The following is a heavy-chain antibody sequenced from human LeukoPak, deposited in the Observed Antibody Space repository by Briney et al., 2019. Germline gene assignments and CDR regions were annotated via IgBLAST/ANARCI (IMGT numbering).Heavy chain of an antibody. CDR3: TSQWPGALYFDY. V-gene: IGHV1-18*01. CDR1: GYSFTSYG. CDR2: LSPYSGNT. D-gene: IGHD6-19*01. J-gene: IGHJ4*02. Sequence: ASVKVSCKTSGYSFTSYGLSWVRQAPGQGLEWVGWLSPYSGNTNYAQKVQGRVTMTTDTSTNTAYMELRSLRSDDTAMYFCTSQWPGALYFDYWGQGTLVTVSS.